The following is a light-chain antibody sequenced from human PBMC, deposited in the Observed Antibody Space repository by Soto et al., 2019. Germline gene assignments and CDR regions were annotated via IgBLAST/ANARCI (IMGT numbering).Light chain of an antibody. V-gene: IGLV1-44*01. CDR1: SSNIGSNT. CDR3: AAWDDSLNGV. CDR2: DDN. Sequence: QSVLTQPPSASGTPGQRVTISCSGSSSNIGSNTVTWYQQFPGTAPRLLIYDDNQRPSGVPDRFSGSKSGTSASLAISGLQSEDEADYYCAAWDDSLNGVFGGGTKLTVL. J-gene: IGLJ3*02.